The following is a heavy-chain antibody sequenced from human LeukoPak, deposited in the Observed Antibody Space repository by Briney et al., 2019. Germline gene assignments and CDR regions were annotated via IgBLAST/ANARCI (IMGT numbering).Heavy chain of an antibody. CDR3: ARGRSYYDFWSGYYSPRDVDTATYY. J-gene: IGHJ4*02. CDR1: GGSLSSYY. D-gene: IGHD3-3*01. V-gene: IGHV4-34*01. Sequence: PSETLSLTCTVSGGSLSSYYWSWIRQPPGKGLEWIGEINHSGSTNYNPSLKSRVTISVDTSKNQFSLKLSSVTAADTAVYYCARGRSYYDFWSGYYSPRDVDTATYYWGQGTLVTASS. CDR2: INHSGST.